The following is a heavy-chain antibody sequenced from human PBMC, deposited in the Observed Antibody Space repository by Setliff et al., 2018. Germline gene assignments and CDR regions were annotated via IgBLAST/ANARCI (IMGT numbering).Heavy chain of an antibody. Sequence: SETLSLTCTVSGDSISNYYWSWIRQPPGKGLEWIGYIHGRGSTNYNPSLKSRVTISVDTPNNQFSLNLNSVSAADTAVYYCAKIKPGGGSFDIWGQGTMVTVSS. CDR1: GDSISNYY. CDR3: AKIKPGGGSFDI. V-gene: IGHV4-59*08. CDR2: IHGRGST. J-gene: IGHJ3*02. D-gene: IGHD3-10*01.